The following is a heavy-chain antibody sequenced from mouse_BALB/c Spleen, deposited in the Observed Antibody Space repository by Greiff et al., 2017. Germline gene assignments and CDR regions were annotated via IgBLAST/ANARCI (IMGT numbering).Heavy chain of an antibody. CDR1: GFTFSSFG. Sequence: EVQVVESGGGLVQPGGSRKLSCAASGFTFSSFGMHWVRQAPEKGLEWVAYISSGSSTIYYADTVKGRFTISRDNPKNTLFLQMTSLRSEDTAMYYCARHSLLRDAMDYWGQGTSVTVSS. V-gene: IGHV5-17*02. CDR2: ISSGSSTI. D-gene: IGHD1-2*01. J-gene: IGHJ4*01. CDR3: ARHSLLRDAMDY.